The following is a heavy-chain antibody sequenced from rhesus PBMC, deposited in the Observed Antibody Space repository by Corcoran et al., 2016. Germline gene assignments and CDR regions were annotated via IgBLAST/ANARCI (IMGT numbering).Heavy chain of an antibody. CDR2: IKNKGDWGTQ. CDR3: TSPLYYNFWSGYYTGDY. V-gene: IGHV3S11*01. D-gene: IGHD3-3*01. CDR1: GFTFSTYW. Sequence: EVQLVESGGGLVQPGGSLRLSCAASGFTFSTYWLSWVRQDPGKGLEWVGFIKNKGDWGTQADPESVKGRFTIARDDSKNVLYVQMNSLKTEDTAVYYCTSPLYYNFWSGYYTGDYCGQGVLVTVSS. J-gene: IGHJ4*01.